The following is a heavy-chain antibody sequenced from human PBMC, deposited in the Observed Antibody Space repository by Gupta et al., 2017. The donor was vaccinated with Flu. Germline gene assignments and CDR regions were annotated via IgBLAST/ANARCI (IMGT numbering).Heavy chain of an antibody. CDR2: IEVNVNQK. Sequence: SGVTFSYYWMSCVRQDAGKGLEWVANIEVNVNQKYYMGSVKGRFTISTDNADTYTSLQMNSLRAEDEAVDYCTRTGKNGWKSEYWGQGTLVTVSS. CDR3: TRTGKNGWKSEY. CDR1: GVTFSYYW. V-gene: IGHV3-7*01. J-gene: IGHJ4*02. D-gene: IGHD1-1*01.